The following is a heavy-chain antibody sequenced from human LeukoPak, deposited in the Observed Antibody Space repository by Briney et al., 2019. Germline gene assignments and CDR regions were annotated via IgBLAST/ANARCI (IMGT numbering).Heavy chain of an antibody. V-gene: IGHV4-4*07. Sequence: SETLSLTCTVSGGSISSYYWSWIRQPAGKGLEWIGRIYTRGSTNYNPSLKSRVTMSVDTSKNQFSLKLSSVTAADTAVYYCARAGRGVLSGWYYFDYWGQGTLVTVSS. CDR1: GGSISSYY. CDR3: ARAGRGVLSGWYYFDY. D-gene: IGHD6-19*01. J-gene: IGHJ4*02. CDR2: IYTRGST.